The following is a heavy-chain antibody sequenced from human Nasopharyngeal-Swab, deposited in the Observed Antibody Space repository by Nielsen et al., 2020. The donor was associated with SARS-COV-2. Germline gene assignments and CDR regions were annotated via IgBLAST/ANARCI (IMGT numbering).Heavy chain of an antibody. J-gene: IGHJ5*02. V-gene: IGHV3-23*03. CDR2: IYSGGSST. D-gene: IGHD2-15*01. CDR3: ARDHCSGGSCYRFDP. Sequence: GGSLRLSCAASGFTFSSYAMSWVRQAPGKGLEWVSVIYSGGSSTYYADSVKGRFTISRDNSKNTLYLQMNSLRAEDTAVYYCARDHCSGGSCYRFDPWGQGTLVTVSS. CDR1: GFTFSSYA.